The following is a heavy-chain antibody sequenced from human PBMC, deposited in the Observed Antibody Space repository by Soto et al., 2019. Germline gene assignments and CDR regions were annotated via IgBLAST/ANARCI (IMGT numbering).Heavy chain of an antibody. CDR2: INSDGSST. V-gene: IGHV3-74*01. J-gene: IGHJ4*02. CDR3: ARGAGGKYGRAFDY. D-gene: IGHD3-16*01. CDR1: GFTFSSYW. Sequence: GGSLRLSSAASGFTFSSYWMHWIRQAPGKGLVWVSRINSDGSSTSYADSVKGRFTISRDNAKNTRYLQMNSLRAEDTAVYYCARGAGGKYGRAFDYWGQGALVTVSS.